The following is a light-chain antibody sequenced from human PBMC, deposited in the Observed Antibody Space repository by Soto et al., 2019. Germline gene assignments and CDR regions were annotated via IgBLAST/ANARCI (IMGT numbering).Light chain of an antibody. CDR2: DAS. J-gene: IGKJ2*02. V-gene: IGKV1-33*01. CDR1: HDIKNY. CDR3: QQFDSVPCT. Sequence: IQMTQSPSSLSASVGDRVTLTCQASHDIKNYLIWYQQKAGRAPKLLIYDASSLGAGVSSRFSGSGSGAHFTLTITSLQPEDIATYYCQQFDSVPCTFGQGTKLE.